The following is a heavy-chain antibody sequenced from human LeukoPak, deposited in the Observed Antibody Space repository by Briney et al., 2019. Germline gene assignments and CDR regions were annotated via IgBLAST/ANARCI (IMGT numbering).Heavy chain of an antibody. Sequence: PGGSLRLSCAASGFTFSSYAMSWVRQAPGKGLEWVSAISGSGGSTYYADSVKGRFTISRDNSKNTLYLQMNSLRAEDTAVYYCAKAPGSSGYYRTPFDYWGQGTLVTVSS. V-gene: IGHV3-23*01. CDR2: ISGSGGST. D-gene: IGHD3-22*01. CDR1: GFTFSSYA. CDR3: AKAPGSSGYYRTPFDY. J-gene: IGHJ4*02.